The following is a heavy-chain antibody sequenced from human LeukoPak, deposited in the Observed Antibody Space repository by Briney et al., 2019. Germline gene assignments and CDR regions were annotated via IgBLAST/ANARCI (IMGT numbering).Heavy chain of an antibody. J-gene: IGHJ4*02. Sequence: GGSLRLSCAASGFVFSSYWMTWVRQAPGKGLEWVANINLDGTEEHYVDSSLKGRFTISRDNAKKSLYLQMTSLRVEDTAVYYCASGRHALLHWGQGTLVTVSS. CDR1: GFVFSSYW. CDR3: ASGRHALLH. CDR2: INLDGTEE. V-gene: IGHV3-7*01. D-gene: IGHD2-8*01.